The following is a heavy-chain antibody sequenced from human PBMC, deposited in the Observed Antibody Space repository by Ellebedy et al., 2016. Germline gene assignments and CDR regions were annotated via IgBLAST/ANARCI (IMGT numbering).Heavy chain of an antibody. CDR1: VGTLHIYA. CDR3: ERGRSWEEGRFFRHYGMDV. CDR2: IISAPGST. J-gene: IGHJ6*02. V-gene: IGHV1-69*10. Sequence: SVTVSCXASVGTLHIYAITWVRHAPAQGPEWMGGIISAPGSTSYALKFQDRVTITVDKSTNTAYLELTALTSDDTAVYYCERGRSWEEGRFFRHYGMDVWGQGTTVTVSS. D-gene: IGHD1-26*01.